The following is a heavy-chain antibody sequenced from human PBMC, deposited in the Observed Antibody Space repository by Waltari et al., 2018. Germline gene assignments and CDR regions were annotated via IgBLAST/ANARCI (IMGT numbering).Heavy chain of an antibody. V-gene: IGHV3-48*03. D-gene: IGHD3-10*01. CDR2: INHNSATT. CDR1: GSDISRHE. Sequence: EVEEVESGGRLGQPGGSLGLSCAAPGSDISRHEMHWVRQAPGKGLEWVSYINHNSATTHYADSVRGRFTISRDNAKNTLFLHMNSLRVEDTAIYYCGRSYYETFDYWGQGTLVTVSS. J-gene: IGHJ4*02. CDR3: GRSYYETFDY.